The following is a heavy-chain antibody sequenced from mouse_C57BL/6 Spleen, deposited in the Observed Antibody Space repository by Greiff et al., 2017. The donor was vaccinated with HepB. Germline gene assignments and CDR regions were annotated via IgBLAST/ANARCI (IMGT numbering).Heavy chain of an antibody. Sequence: VQLQQSDAELVKPGASVKISCKVSGYTFTDHTIHWMKQRPEQGLEWIGYIYPRDGSTKYNEKFKGKATLTADKSSSTAYMQLNSLTSEDSAVYFCARRRERDDYGSSYFDYWGQGTTLTVSS. V-gene: IGHV1-78*01. CDR3: ARRRERDDYGSSYFDY. J-gene: IGHJ2*01. CDR2: IYPRDGST. D-gene: IGHD1-1*01. CDR1: GYTFTDHT.